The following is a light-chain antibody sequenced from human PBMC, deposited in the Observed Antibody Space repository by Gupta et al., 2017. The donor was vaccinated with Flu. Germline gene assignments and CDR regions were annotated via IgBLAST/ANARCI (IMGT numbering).Light chain of an antibody. CDR3: QHYSESPRT. CDR1: QSVLHSNNNKNY. CDR2: WAS. V-gene: IGKV4-1*01. J-gene: IGKJ2*01. Sequence: SLGERATINCKSSQSVLHSNNNKNYLLWYQQKPGQPPKLLIYWASTRESGVPDRFSGSGPGTDFTLTISSLQAEDAAVYYCQHYSESPRTFGQGTKLEIK.